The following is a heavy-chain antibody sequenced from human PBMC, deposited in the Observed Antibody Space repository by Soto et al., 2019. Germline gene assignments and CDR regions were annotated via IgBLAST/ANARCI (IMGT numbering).Heavy chain of an antibody. CDR3: ARGEILAVAGTVFDY. CDR2: IKQDGSEK. J-gene: IGHJ4*02. Sequence: PGGSLRLSCAASGFTFSSYWMSWVRQAPGKGLEWVANIKQDGSEKYYVDSVKGRFTISRDNAKNSLYLQMNSLRAEDTAVYYCARGEILAVAGTVFDYWGQGTLVTVSS. CDR1: GFTFSSYW. V-gene: IGHV3-7*01. D-gene: IGHD6-19*01.